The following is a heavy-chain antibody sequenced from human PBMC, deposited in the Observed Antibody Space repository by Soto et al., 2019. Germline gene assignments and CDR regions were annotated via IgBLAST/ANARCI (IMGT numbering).Heavy chain of an antibody. V-gene: IGHV1-8*02. J-gene: IGHJ6*02. CDR2: MNPNSGNT. CDR3: ARGGYYYGSPRPYYYGMDV. Sequence: ASVKVSCKASGYTFTSYDINWVRQATGQGLEWMGWMNPNSGNTGYAQKFQGRVTMTRNTSISTAYMELSSLRSEDTAVYYCARGGYYYGSPRPYYYGMDVWGQGTTVTVSS. CDR1: GYTFTSYD. D-gene: IGHD3-10*01.